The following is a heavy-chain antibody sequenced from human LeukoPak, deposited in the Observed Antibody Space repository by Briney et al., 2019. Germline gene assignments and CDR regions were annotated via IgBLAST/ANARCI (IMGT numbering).Heavy chain of an antibody. CDR2: IWYDGSKK. Sequence: GGSLRLSCAASGFTFSRYGMHWVRQAPGEGLEWVAVIWYDGSKKFYADSVKGRFTISRDNSKNTLYLQMNSLRVEDTAVYYCSRANFGVDTYDYWGQGTLVIVSS. D-gene: IGHD3-3*01. J-gene: IGHJ4*02. CDR3: SRANFGVDTYDY. V-gene: IGHV3-33*01. CDR1: GFTFSRYG.